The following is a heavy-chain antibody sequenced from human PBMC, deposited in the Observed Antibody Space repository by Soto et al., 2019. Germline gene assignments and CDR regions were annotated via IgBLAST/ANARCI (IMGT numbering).Heavy chain of an antibody. Sequence: QVQLQESGPGLLKPSETLSLTCTVSGGSISTDYWSWIRQPPGKRLEYIGFIYNGGSPNYNPSLESRVTISPDTSTNQVSLKLNSVTAADRAVYYCARGEWFLRGYGMDVWGRGTTVTVS. CDR1: GGSISTDY. CDR3: ARGEWFLRGYGMDV. CDR2: IYNGGSP. J-gene: IGHJ6*02. D-gene: IGHD3-3*01. V-gene: IGHV4-59*01.